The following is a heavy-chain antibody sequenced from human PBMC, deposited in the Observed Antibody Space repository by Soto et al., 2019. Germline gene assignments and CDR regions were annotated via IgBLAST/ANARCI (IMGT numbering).Heavy chain of an antibody. CDR1: GGSFSGYY. D-gene: IGHD3-22*01. CDR2: INHSGST. J-gene: IGHJ4*02. CDR3: ARVPYYYDSSGYYPFDY. V-gene: IGHV4-34*01. Sequence: SETLSLTCAVYGGSFSGYYWSWIRQPPGKGLEWIGEINHSGSTNYNPSLKSRVTISVDTSKNQFSLKLSSVTAADTAVYYCARVPYYYDSSGYYPFDYWGQGTLVTVSS.